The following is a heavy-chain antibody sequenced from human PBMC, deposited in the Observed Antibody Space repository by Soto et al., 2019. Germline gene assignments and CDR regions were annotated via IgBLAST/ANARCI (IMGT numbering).Heavy chain of an antibody. D-gene: IGHD6-13*01. Sequence: QVQLVESGGGVVQPGRSLRLSCAASGFTFSSYAIHCVRQAPGKGLEWVALISYDGISKYSADSVKGRFTISRDNSKNTLYLHLNSLRAEDTAVYYCARELYYTSSWYVGAHYYYGMDVWGQGTTVTVSS. CDR3: ARELYYTSSWYVGAHYYYGMDV. V-gene: IGHV3-30-3*01. CDR1: GFTFSSYA. J-gene: IGHJ6*02. CDR2: ISYDGISK.